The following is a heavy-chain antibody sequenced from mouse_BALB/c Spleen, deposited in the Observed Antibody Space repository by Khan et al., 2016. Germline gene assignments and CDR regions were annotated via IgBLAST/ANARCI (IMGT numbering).Heavy chain of an antibody. CDR1: GFDFSRYW. CDR2: INPDSSTI. Sequence: EVQLLESGGGLVQPGGSLKLSCAAAGFDFSRYWMSWVRQAPGKGLEWIGEINPDSSTINYTPSLKDKFIISRDNANNTLYLQMSKVRSEDTALYFCARACDYGYRAYWGQGALVPVST. J-gene: IGHJ3*01. D-gene: IGHD2-4*01. CDR3: ARACDYGYRAY. V-gene: IGHV4-1*02.